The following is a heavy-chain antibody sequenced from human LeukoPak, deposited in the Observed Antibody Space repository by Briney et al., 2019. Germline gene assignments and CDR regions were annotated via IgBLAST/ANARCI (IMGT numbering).Heavy chain of an antibody. V-gene: IGHV3-74*01. Sequence: PWGSLRLSCAASGFTFSSYWMHWVRQPPGKGLVWVSRINSDGSSTSYADSVKGRFTISRDTAKNTLYLQMNSVRDEDTDVYYCARGNDGSGCEDYWGQGTLVTVSS. D-gene: IGHD6-19*01. CDR3: ARGNDGSGCEDY. CDR2: INSDGSST. CDR1: GFTFSSYW. J-gene: IGHJ4*02.